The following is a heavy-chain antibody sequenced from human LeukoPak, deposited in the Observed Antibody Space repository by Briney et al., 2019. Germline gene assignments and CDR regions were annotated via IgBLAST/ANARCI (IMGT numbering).Heavy chain of an antibody. D-gene: IGHD6-6*01. Sequence: GGSLRLSCAASGFPVNNNYMNWVRQAPGKGLEWVANIKQDGSEKYYVDSVKGRFTISRDNSKNTLYLQMNSLRAEDTAVYYCAKAYSSSDYYYMDVWGKGTTVTVSS. J-gene: IGHJ6*03. CDR2: IKQDGSEK. CDR3: AKAYSSSDYYYMDV. V-gene: IGHV3-7*03. CDR1: GFPVNNNY.